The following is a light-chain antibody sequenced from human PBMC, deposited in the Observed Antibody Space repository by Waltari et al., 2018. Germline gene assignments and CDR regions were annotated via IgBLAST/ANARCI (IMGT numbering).Light chain of an antibody. Sequence: SYELTQPPSVSVSPGQTASITCSGDKLGDKYACWYQQKPGQSPVLVIYQDSKRPSGIPERFSGSNSGNTATLTISGTQAMDEADYYCQAWDSSNNVVVGGGTKLTVL. J-gene: IGLJ2*01. V-gene: IGLV3-1*01. CDR2: QDS. CDR1: KLGDKY. CDR3: QAWDSSNNVV.